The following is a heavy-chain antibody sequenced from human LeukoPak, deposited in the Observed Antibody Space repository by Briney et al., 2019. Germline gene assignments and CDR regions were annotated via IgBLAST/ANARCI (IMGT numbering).Heavy chain of an antibody. CDR1: GFTFSSYR. Sequence: PGGSLRLSCAASGFTFSSYRMNWVRQAPGRGLEWVSSISSSSSYIYYADSVKGRLTISRDNAKNSLYLQMNSLRAEDTAVYYCARDRRGYYYDSSYNWFDHWGQGTLVTVSS. CDR3: ARDRRGYYYDSSYNWFDH. D-gene: IGHD3-22*01. CDR2: ISSSSSYI. J-gene: IGHJ5*02. V-gene: IGHV3-21*01.